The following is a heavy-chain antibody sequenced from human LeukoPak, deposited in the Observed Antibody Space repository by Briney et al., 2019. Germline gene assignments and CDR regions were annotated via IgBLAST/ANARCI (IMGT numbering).Heavy chain of an antibody. Sequence: PSETLSLTCTVSGASIISYYWSWIRQPPGMGLEWIGYLYSTESTNYNPSLKTRVTMSGDSSKNQFSLKLHSVTTADTAVYYCARVYFASTGDAFDIWGQGTMVTVSS. CDR2: LYSTEST. CDR1: GASIISYY. V-gene: IGHV4-59*01. CDR3: ARVYFASTGDAFDI. J-gene: IGHJ3*02. D-gene: IGHD2/OR15-2a*01.